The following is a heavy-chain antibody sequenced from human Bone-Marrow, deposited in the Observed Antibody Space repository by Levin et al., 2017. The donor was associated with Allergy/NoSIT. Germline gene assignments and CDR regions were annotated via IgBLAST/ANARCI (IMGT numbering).Heavy chain of an antibody. Sequence: GESLKISCVASGFIFSTSEMNWVRQAPGKGLEWVSYIRSASGTSIYYADSVRGRFTISSDNPRNSQYLEMNNRRDEDTGVYYCTRALRYWGQGTLVTVSS. CDR1: GFIFSTSE. V-gene: IGHV3-48*03. CDR2: IRSASGTSI. J-gene: IGHJ4*02. CDR3: TRALRY.